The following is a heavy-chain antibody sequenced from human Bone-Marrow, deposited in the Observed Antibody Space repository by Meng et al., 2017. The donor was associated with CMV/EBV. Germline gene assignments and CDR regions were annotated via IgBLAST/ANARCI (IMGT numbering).Heavy chain of an antibody. J-gene: IGHJ6*02. D-gene: IGHD6-19*01. Sequence: SVKVSCKASGGTFSSYTISWVRQAPGQGLEWMGRIIPILGIANYAQKFQGRVTITADKSTSTAYMELSSLRSEDTAVYDCARDHSSGWRGFPDYGMDVWGQGTSATVSS. V-gene: IGHV1-69*04. CDR3: ARDHSSGWRGFPDYGMDV. CDR2: IIPILGIA. CDR1: GGTFSSYT.